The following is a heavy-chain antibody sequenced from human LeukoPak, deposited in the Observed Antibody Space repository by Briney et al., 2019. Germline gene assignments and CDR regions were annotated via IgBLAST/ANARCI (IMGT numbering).Heavy chain of an antibody. CDR1: GFTLSSYG. D-gene: IGHD3-10*01. J-gene: IGHJ4*01. Sequence: GTSLRLSCAASGFTLSSYGMNWVRQAPGKGLEWVAVISYDGTNKFYVDSLRGRFTISRDNSKNTLYLQMNSLRAEDTAVYYCAKDGYYGSGTYPDYWGHGTLVTVSS. V-gene: IGHV3-30*18. CDR3: AKDGYYGSGTYPDY. CDR2: ISYDGTNK.